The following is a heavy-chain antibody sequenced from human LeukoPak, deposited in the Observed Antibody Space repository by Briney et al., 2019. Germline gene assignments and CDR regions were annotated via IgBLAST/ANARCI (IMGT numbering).Heavy chain of an antibody. CDR3: ARGPRGLRGVLYYFDY. V-gene: IGHV3-30-3*01. D-gene: IGHD3-10*01. CDR1: GFTFSNYA. CDR2: ISYDGSNK. Sequence: PGGSLRLSCAASGFTFSNYAIHWVRQAPGKGLEWVAVISYDGSNKYYADSVKGRFTISRDNAKNTLYLQMNSLRAEDTAVYYCARGPRGLRGVLYYFDYWGQGTLVTVSS. J-gene: IGHJ4*02.